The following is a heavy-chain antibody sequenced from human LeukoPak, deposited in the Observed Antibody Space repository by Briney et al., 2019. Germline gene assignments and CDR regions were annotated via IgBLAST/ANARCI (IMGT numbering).Heavy chain of an antibody. V-gene: IGHV1-8*01. CDR3: ATRIAVAGEASFGDY. D-gene: IGHD6-19*01. Sequence: GASVKVSCKASGYTFTGYDINWVRQATGQGLEWMGWMNPNSGNTGYAQKFQGRVTMTRNTSISTAYMELSSLRSEDTAVYYCATRIAVAGEASFGDYWGQGTLVTVSS. J-gene: IGHJ4*02. CDR2: MNPNSGNT. CDR1: GYTFTGYD.